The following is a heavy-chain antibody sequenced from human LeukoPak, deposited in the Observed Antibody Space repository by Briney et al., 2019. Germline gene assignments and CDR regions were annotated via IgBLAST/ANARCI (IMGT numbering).Heavy chain of an antibody. CDR2: IIPIFGTA. V-gene: IGHV1-69*13. CDR3: ARDLIFGVVTKHALDI. J-gene: IGHJ3*02. D-gene: IGHD3-3*01. Sequence: ASVKVSCKASGGAFSSYAISWVRQAPGQGLEWMGGIIPIFGTANFAQKFQGRVTITADESTSTAYMELSSLRSEDTAVYYCARDLIFGVVTKHALDIRGQGTMVTVSS. CDR1: GGAFSSYA.